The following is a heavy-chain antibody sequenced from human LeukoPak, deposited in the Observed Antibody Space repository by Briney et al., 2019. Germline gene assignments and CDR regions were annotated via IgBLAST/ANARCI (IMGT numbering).Heavy chain of an antibody. J-gene: IGHJ5*02. D-gene: IGHD6-13*01. CDR1: GGSISSYY. CDR2: IYYSGST. Sequence: SETLSLTCTVSGGSISSYYWSWIRQPPGKGLEWIGYIYYSGSTNYNPSLKSRVTISVDTSKNQFSPKLSSVTAADTAVYYCARGLGGYSSSWYRVAGDWFDPWGQGTLVTVSS. CDR3: ARGLGGYSSSWYRVAGDWFDP. V-gene: IGHV4-59*01.